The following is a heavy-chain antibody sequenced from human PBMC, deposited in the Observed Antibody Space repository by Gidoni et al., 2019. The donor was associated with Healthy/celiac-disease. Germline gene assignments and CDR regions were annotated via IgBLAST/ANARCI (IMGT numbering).Heavy chain of an antibody. CDR2: IIPIFGTA. CDR1: GGTFRSYA. V-gene: IGHV1-69*01. J-gene: IGHJ5*02. D-gene: IGHD4-17*01. CDR3: ARVLTDYGDTRNNWFDP. Sequence: QVQLVQSGAEVKKPGSSVKVSCKASGGTFRSYAISWVRQAPGQGLEWMGGIIPIFGTANYAQKFQGRVTITADESTSTAYMELSSLRSEDTAVYYCARVLTDYGDTRNNWFDPWGQGTLVTVSS.